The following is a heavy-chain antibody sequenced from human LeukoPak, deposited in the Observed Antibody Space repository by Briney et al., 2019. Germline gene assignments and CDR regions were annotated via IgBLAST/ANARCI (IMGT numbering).Heavy chain of an antibody. CDR3: AVAGVRYYDSSGLYAFDF. CDR1: GGSISSSSHC. Sequence: KSSETLSLTCTVSGGSISSSSHCWGWIRQPPGKGLEWIGTIFYSGNTYYNPSLKSRVTISVDTSKNQFSLELNSVTAADTAVYYCAVAGVRYYDSSGLYAFDFWGQGTMVTVSS. CDR2: IFYSGNT. V-gene: IGHV4-39*01. D-gene: IGHD3-22*01. J-gene: IGHJ3*01.